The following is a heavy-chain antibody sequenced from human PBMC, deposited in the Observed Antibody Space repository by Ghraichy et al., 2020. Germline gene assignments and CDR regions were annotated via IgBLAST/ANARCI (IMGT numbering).Heavy chain of an antibody. D-gene: IGHD6-19*01. CDR1: GGTFSSYA. CDR3: ASSYSSGWYFLDAFDI. Sequence: SVKVSCKASGGTFSSYAISWVRQAPGQGLEWMGGIIPIFGTANYAQKFQGRVTITADESTSTAYMELSSLRSEDTAVYYCASSYSSGWYFLDAFDIWGQGTMVTVSS. V-gene: IGHV1-69*13. J-gene: IGHJ3*02. CDR2: IIPIFGTA.